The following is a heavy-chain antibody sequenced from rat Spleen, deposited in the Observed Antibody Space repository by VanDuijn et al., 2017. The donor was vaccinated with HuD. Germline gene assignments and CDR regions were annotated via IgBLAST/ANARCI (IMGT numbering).Heavy chain of an antibody. CDR1: GFTFSNYY. Sequence: EVQLVESGGGLVQPGRSLKLSCAASGFTFSNYYMAWVRQAPKKGLEWVATISTSGSRTYYPDSVKGRFTISRDNAKSSLYLQMDSLRSEDTATYYCTTGGLPGSSGYWYFDFWGPGTMVTVSS. CDR3: TTGGLPGSSGYWYFDF. V-gene: IGHV5-27*01. CDR2: ISTSGSRT. D-gene: IGHD1-4*01. J-gene: IGHJ1*01.